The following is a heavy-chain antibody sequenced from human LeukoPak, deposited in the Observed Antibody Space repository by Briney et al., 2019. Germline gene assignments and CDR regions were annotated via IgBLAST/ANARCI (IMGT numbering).Heavy chain of an antibody. Sequence: GGSLRLSCEASGFSFPYGMSWVRQAPGKGLEWVSGITNSGENTYYADSVKGRFTISRDNAKNTLYLQMNSLRAEDTAVYYCVLLSLTPGWGQGTLVTVSS. CDR3: VLLSLTPG. V-gene: IGHV3-23*01. CDR1: GFSFPYG. J-gene: IGHJ4*02. D-gene: IGHD3-10*01. CDR2: ITNSGENT.